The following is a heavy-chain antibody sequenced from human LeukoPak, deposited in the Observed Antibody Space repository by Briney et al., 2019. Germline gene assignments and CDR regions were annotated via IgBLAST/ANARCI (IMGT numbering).Heavy chain of an antibody. V-gene: IGHV4-4*07. Sequence: SETLSLTCTVSGGSISNYYWSWIRQPDGKGLEWIGRVYNSGSTNYNPSLKSRVTMSVGTSKNQFSLKLRSVTAADTAIYYCAEVANYRSGERLDYWGQGTLVTVSS. J-gene: IGHJ4*02. CDR2: VYNSGST. CDR1: GGSISNYY. D-gene: IGHD4-11*01. CDR3: AEVANYRSGERLDY.